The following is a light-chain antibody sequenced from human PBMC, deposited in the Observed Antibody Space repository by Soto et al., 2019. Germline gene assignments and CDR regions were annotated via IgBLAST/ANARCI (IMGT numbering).Light chain of an antibody. CDR3: QQYGNSIT. V-gene: IGKV3-20*01. J-gene: IGKJ5*01. CDR2: GAS. CDR1: QTVSSDY. Sequence: EIVLTQSPGTLSLSPGERAALSCRASQTVSSDYLAWYQQKPGQAPSLLIYGASARATAIPDRFSGSGSGTDFTLTINRLEPEDFAVYYCQQYGNSITFGQGTRLEIK.